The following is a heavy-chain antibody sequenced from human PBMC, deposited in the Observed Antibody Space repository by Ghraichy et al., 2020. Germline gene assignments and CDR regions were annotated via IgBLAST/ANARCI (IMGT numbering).Heavy chain of an antibody. Sequence: SETLSLTCTVSGGSISSYYWSWIRQPAGKGLEWIGRIYTSGSTNYNPSLKSRVTMSVDTSKNQFSLKLSSVTAADTAVYYCAGLRSYYSNYNVASYGMDVWGQGTTVTVSS. CDR3: AGLRSYYSNYNVASYGMDV. CDR1: GGSISSYY. V-gene: IGHV4-4*07. D-gene: IGHD4-11*01. J-gene: IGHJ6*02. CDR2: IYTSGST.